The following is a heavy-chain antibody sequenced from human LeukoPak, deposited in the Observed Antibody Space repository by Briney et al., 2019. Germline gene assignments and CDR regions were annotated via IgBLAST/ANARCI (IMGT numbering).Heavy chain of an antibody. Sequence: GGSLRLSCAASGFTFSSYAMHWVRQAPGKGLEWVAVISYDGSNKYYADSVKGRFTISRDNSKNTLYLQMNSLRAEDTAVYYCAKDLSYYDSSGYPFDYWGQGTLVTVSS. CDR2: ISYDGSNK. CDR1: GFTFSSYA. D-gene: IGHD3-22*01. J-gene: IGHJ4*02. V-gene: IGHV3-30*04. CDR3: AKDLSYYDSSGYPFDY.